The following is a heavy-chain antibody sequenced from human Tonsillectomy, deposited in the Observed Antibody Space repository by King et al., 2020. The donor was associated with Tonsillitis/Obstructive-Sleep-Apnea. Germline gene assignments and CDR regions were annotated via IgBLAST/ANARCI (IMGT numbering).Heavy chain of an antibody. CDR2: IIPVLVLE. J-gene: IGHJ4*02. V-gene: IGHV1-69*09. CDR3: VRDQGEWEILRGAYFDD. CDR1: GGTFSSSG. D-gene: IGHD1-26*01. Sequence: VQLVESGAEVKKPGSSVKVSCKASGGTFSSSGIHWVRQAPGQGLDCMGMIIPVLVLEMYAHNLHGRVTITADKSTSTAYMELSSLSCEDMAVYYCVRDQGEWEILRGAYFDDWGQGTLLTVSS.